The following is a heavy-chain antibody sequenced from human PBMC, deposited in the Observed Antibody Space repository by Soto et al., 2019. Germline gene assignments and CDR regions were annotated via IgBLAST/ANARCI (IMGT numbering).Heavy chain of an antibody. Sequence: HPGGSLRLSCAASGFTFSSYAMSWVRQAPGKGLEWVSATSGSGGSTYYADSVKGRFTISRDNSKNTLYLQMDSLRAEDTAVYYCAKDASTYDSSGFPSGPWGQGTLVTVSS. CDR1: GFTFSSYA. V-gene: IGHV3-23*01. CDR3: AKDASTYDSSGFPSGP. CDR2: TSGSGGST. D-gene: IGHD3-22*01. J-gene: IGHJ5*02.